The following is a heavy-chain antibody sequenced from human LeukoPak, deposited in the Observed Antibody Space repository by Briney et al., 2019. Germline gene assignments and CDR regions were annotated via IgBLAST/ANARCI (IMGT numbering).Heavy chain of an antibody. D-gene: IGHD5-18*01. CDR2: IYYSGRT. Sequence: SGTLSLTCAVSGGSISSYFWSWIRQPPGQGLEWIRDIYYSGRTNHNPSLKTRRTISVDTSKNKFSQKLSSVTAADTAVYYCARDGGVDMGYSSGSFGAFDIWGQGTMVTVSS. J-gene: IGHJ3*02. V-gene: IGHV4-59*01. CDR3: ARDGGVDMGYSSGSFGAFDI. CDR1: GGSISSYF.